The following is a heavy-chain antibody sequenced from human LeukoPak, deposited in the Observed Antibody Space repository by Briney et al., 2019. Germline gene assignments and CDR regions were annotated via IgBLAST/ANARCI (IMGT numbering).Heavy chain of an antibody. J-gene: IGHJ4*02. D-gene: IGHD4-23*01. Sequence: PSETLSLTCTVSGGSISSYYWSWIRQPPGKGLEWIGYIYYSGSTNYNPSLKSRVTISVDTSKNQFSLKLSSVTAADTAVYYCARSTVAPPGIDYWGQGTLVTVSS. CDR3: ARSTVAPPGIDY. CDR2: IYYSGST. CDR1: GGSISSYY. V-gene: IGHV4-59*01.